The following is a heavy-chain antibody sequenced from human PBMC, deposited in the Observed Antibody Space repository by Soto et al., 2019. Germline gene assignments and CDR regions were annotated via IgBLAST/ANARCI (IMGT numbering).Heavy chain of an antibody. CDR3: ARGGPDDSSGYYEV. CDR1: GGTFSSYA. J-gene: IGHJ4*02. Sequence: ASLKVSCKASGGTFSSYAISWVRQAPGQGLEWMGGIIPIFGTANYAQKFQGRVTITADESTSTAYMELSSLRSEDTAVYYCARGGPDDSSGYYEVWGQGTLVTVSS. D-gene: IGHD3-22*01. CDR2: IIPIFGTA. V-gene: IGHV1-69*13.